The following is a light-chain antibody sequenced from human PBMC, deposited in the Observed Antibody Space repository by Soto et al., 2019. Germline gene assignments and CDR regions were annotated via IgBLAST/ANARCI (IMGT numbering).Light chain of an antibody. CDR3: LSHTGSRTL. CDR1: SSDVGGYNY. V-gene: IGLV2-14*01. J-gene: IGLJ3*02. CDR2: EVT. Sequence: QSALTQPASVSGSPGQSITISCTGTSSDVGGYNYVSWYQQHSGKAPKLLIYEVTSRPSGVSDRFSGSRSGNTASLTISGLQAEDEADYYCLSHTGSRTLFGGGTKLTVL.